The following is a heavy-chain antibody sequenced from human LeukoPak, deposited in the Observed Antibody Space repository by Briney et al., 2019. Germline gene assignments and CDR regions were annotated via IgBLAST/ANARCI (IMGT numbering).Heavy chain of an antibody. CDR1: GGSFSGYY. Sequence: SETLSLTCAVYGGSFSGYYWSWIRQSPGKGLEWIGETYHSGSTNYNPSLKSRVTISLDTSKNQFSLKLSSVTAADTAVYYCARFTDSGSYWVDYWGQGTLVTVSS. J-gene: IGHJ4*02. V-gene: IGHV4-34*01. CDR2: TYHSGST. CDR3: ARFTDSGSYWVDY. D-gene: IGHD1-26*01.